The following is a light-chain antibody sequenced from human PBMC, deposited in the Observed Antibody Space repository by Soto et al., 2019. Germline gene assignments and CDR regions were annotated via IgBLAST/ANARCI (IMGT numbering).Light chain of an antibody. Sequence: QSALAQPPSASGSPGQSVTISFTGTSSDVGAYDYVSWYQQHPGKAPKLMIYEINKRPSGVPDRFSGSKSSNTASLTVSGLQAQDEADYYCSSFAGSNNFPFVFGTGTKVTVL. CDR1: SSDVGAYDY. CDR2: EIN. J-gene: IGLJ1*01. V-gene: IGLV2-8*01. CDR3: SSFAGSNNFPFV.